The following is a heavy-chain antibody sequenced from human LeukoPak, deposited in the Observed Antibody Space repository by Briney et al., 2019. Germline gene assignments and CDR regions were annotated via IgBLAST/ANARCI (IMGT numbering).Heavy chain of an antibody. V-gene: IGHV2-5*02. CDR2: IYWDDDK. CDR3: AHLRYNWNDGVNGMVV. CDR1: VFSLSTSGVG. J-gene: IGHJ6*01. D-gene: IGHD1-1*01. Sequence: SGPTLLQPTQTLMLTCTFSVFSLSTSGVGGGWIRQPPGKALECLALIYWDDDKRYSLSLKSRLTITKDTSKNQVVLTMTNMDPVHTATYYCAHLRYNWNDGVNGMVVWGEGGKVTVSS.